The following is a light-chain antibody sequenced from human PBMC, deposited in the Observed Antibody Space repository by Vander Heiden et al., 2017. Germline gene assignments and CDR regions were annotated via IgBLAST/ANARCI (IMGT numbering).Light chain of an antibody. Sequence: DIKMTQSSPALSASVGDRITITCLASQSNSNYLDWYQQKPGKAPKLLIYAASSLQSGVPSRFSGSGSGTDFTLTISSLQPEDFAAYYCQQSYSTPLTFGGGTKVDIK. V-gene: IGKV1-39*01. CDR1: QSNSNY. J-gene: IGKJ4*01. CDR3: QQSYSTPLT. CDR2: AAS.